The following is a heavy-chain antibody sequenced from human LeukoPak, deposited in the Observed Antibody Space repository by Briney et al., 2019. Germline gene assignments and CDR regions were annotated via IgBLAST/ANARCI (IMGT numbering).Heavy chain of an antibody. D-gene: IGHD3-10*01. J-gene: IGHJ4*02. CDR1: GYTFTGYY. CDR3: ARDLLWFGELPYYFDY. CDR2: INPNSGGT. Sequence: ASVKVSCKASGYTFTGYYMHWVRQAPGQGLEWMGWINPNSGGTNYAQKSQGRVTMTRDTSIRTAYIALSRLRSDHTAVYECARDLLWFGELPYYFDYWGEGTLVTVSS. V-gene: IGHV1-2*02.